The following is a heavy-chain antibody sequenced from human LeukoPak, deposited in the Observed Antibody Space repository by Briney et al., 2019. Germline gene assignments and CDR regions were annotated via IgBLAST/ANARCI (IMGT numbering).Heavy chain of an antibody. D-gene: IGHD3-10*01. J-gene: IGHJ4*02. CDR2: ISGNGGST. CDR3: AKVDLLDYYGSGGDY. CDR1: GFTFSSYA. Sequence: GGSLRLSCAASGFTFSSYAMSWVRQAPGKGLEWVSAISGNGGSTYYADPVKGRFTISRDNSKNTLYLQMNSLRAADTAVYCCAKVDLLDYYGSGGDYWGQGTLVTVSS. V-gene: IGHV3-23*01.